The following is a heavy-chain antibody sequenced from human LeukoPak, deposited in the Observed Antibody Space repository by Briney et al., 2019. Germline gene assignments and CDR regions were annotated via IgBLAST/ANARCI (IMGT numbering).Heavy chain of an antibody. V-gene: IGHV3-23*01. CDR1: GFTFSSYA. CDR2: ISGSGGST. Sequence: GGSLRLSCAASGFTFSSYAMSWVRQAPGKGLEWVSAISGSGGSTYYADSVKGRFTISRGNSKNTLYLQMNSLRAEDTAVYYCAKDGGYSYGYSVDYWGQGTLVTVSS. D-gene: IGHD5-18*01. J-gene: IGHJ4*02. CDR3: AKDGGYSYGYSVDY.